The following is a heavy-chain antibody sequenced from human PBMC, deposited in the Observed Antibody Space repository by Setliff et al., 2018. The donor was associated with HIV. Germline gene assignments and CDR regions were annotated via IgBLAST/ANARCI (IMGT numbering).Heavy chain of an antibody. D-gene: IGHD1-7*01. CDR3: ATNRVGNYPLDY. J-gene: IGHJ4*02. V-gene: IGHV4-34*01. CDR2: INHSGST. CDR1: GGSLSGYH. Sequence: PSETLSLTCAVYGGSLSGYHWSWIRQSPEKGLEWIGEINHSGSTNYNPSLKSRVTMSVDTSKNQFSLKLSSVTAADTAVYYCATNRVGNYPLDYWGQGTLVTVSS.